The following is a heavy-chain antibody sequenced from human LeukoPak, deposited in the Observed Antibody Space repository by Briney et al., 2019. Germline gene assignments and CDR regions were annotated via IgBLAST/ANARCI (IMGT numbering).Heavy chain of an antibody. CDR2: ISAYNGNT. V-gene: IGHV1-18*01. CDR3: ARTRLHYYDILTGDYDY. Sequence: ASVKVSCKASGYSFNSYGISWVRQAPGQGLEWMGWISAYNGNTNYAQKLQGRVTMTTDTSTSTAYMELRSLRSDDTAVYYCARTRLHYYDILTGDYDYWGQGTLVTVSS. CDR1: GYSFNSYG. J-gene: IGHJ4*02. D-gene: IGHD3-9*01.